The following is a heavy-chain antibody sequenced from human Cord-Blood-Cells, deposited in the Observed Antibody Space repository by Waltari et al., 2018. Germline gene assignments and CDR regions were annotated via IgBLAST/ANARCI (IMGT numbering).Heavy chain of an antibody. CDR2: IGTAGDT. Sequence: EVQLVESGGGLVQPGGSLRLSCAACGFTFRSYDMHWVRQATGKGLEWVSAIGTAGDTYYPGSVKGQFTISRENAKNSLYLQMNSLRAGDTAVYYCARNIVPAASYYYYYMDVWGKGTTVTVSS. CDR1: GFTFRSYD. D-gene: IGHD2-2*01. CDR3: ARNIVPAASYYYYYMDV. J-gene: IGHJ6*03. V-gene: IGHV3-13*03.